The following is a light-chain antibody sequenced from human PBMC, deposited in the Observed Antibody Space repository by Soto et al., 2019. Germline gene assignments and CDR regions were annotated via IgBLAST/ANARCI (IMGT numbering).Light chain of an antibody. Sequence: QSALTQPRSVSGSPGQSVTISCTGTSSDVGGSKFVSWYQQHPDKVPKLIIYDVTERPSGVPGRFSGSKSGNTASLTISGLQAEDEAHYYCCSYVGSYSVVFGGGTKLTVL. V-gene: IGLV2-11*01. J-gene: IGLJ2*01. CDR3: CSYVGSYSVV. CDR1: SSDVGGSKF. CDR2: DVT.